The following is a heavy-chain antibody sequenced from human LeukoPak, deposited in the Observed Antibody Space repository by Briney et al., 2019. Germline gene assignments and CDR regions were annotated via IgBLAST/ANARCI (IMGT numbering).Heavy chain of an antibody. J-gene: IGHJ4*02. Sequence: GGSLRLSCAASGFTFDDYAMHWVRQAPGKGLEWVSLISWDGGSAYYADSVKGRFTISRDNSKNSLYLQMNSLRAEDTALYYCAKDIFRYCSSTSCNLLDYWGQGTLVTVSS. D-gene: IGHD2-2*01. CDR1: GFTFDDYA. V-gene: IGHV3-43D*03. CDR3: AKDIFRYCSSTSCNLLDY. CDR2: ISWDGGSA.